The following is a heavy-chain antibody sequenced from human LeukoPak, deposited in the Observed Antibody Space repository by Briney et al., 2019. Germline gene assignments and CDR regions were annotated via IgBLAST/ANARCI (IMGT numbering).Heavy chain of an antibody. CDR2: IRPDGRET. Sequence: PGGSPRLSCAASGFTFTNHWMHWVRQAPGKGLVWVSRIRPDGRETNHAGSVKGRFTISRDNAKNTLYLQMNSLGDEDTAVYYCGRDVVLGSGSVDYWGQGVLVTVSS. V-gene: IGHV3-74*01. D-gene: IGHD3-10*01. CDR1: GFTFTNHW. CDR3: GRDVVLGSGSVDY. J-gene: IGHJ4*02.